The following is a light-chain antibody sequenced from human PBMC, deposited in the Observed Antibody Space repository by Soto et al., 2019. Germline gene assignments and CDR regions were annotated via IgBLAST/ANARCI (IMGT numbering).Light chain of an antibody. J-gene: IGLJ2*01. V-gene: IGLV1-40*01. Sequence: QSVLTQPPSVSGAPGQRVTIPCTGSSSNIGSFYDVHWYQQLPGTVPKLLIYGDNNRPSGVPDRFSGSKSGTSASLATTGVQAEDEADYYCQCSDNGRSHVVFGGGTKLTVL. CDR3: QCSDNGRSHVV. CDR1: SSNIGSFYD. CDR2: GDN.